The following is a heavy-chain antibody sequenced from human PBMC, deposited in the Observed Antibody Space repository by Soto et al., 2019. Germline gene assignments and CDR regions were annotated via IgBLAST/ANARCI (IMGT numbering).Heavy chain of an antibody. CDR3: ASSTYDFWSGSENYYYYCGMDV. J-gene: IGHJ6*02. Sequence: QVQLVQSGAEVKKPGASVKVSCKASGYTFTSYGIIWVRQAPGQGLEWMGWISAYNGNTNYAQKLQGRVTMTTDTSRSTAYMELRSLRSDDTAVYYCASSTYDFWSGSENYYYYCGMDVWGQGTTVTVSS. D-gene: IGHD3-3*01. V-gene: IGHV1-18*01. CDR1: GYTFTSYG. CDR2: ISAYNGNT.